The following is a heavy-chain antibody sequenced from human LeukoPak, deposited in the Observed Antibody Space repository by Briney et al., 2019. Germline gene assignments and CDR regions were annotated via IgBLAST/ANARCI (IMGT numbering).Heavy chain of an antibody. Sequence: GESLKISCKGSGYSFTSYWIGWVRQMPGKGLEWMGIIYPGDSDTRYSPPFQGQVTISADKSISTAYLQWSSLKASDTAMYYCARLGYDFWSGYYTKDYYYMDVWGKGTTVTVSS. D-gene: IGHD3-3*01. J-gene: IGHJ6*03. V-gene: IGHV5-51*01. CDR2: IYPGDSDT. CDR1: GYSFTSYW. CDR3: ARLGYDFWSGYYTKDYYYMDV.